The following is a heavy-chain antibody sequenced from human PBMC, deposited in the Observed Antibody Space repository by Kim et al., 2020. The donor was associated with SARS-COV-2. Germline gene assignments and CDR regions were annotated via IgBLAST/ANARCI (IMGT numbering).Heavy chain of an antibody. CDR3: ARDESDAFDI. J-gene: IGHJ3*02. V-gene: IGHV4-4*02. Sequence: THHNPSLKSRVTISVGESKNQFSLELSSVTAADATVYYCARDESDAFDIWGQGTMVTVSS. CDR2: T.